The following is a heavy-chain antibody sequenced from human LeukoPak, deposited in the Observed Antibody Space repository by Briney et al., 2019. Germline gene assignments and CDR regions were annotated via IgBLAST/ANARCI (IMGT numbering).Heavy chain of an antibody. Sequence: SETLSLTCTVSGGSISCYYWSWIRQPPGKGLEWIGYIFYSGSTNYNPSLKSRVTISVYTSKNQFSPKLSSVTAADTAVYYCARLKYYYDASGYRAEYFQHWGQGTLVTVSS. CDR2: IFYSGST. V-gene: IGHV4-59*01. J-gene: IGHJ1*01. D-gene: IGHD3-22*01. CDR3: ARLKYYYDASGYRAEYFQH. CDR1: GGSISCYY.